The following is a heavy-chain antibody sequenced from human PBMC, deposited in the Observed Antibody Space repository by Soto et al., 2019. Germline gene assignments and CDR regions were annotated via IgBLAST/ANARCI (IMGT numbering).Heavy chain of an antibody. CDR3: AKVIRADSTSSNFYYYSGMDV. Sequence: QVQMVESGGGVVQPGRSLRLSCEASGFSFSTYGMHWVRQAPGKGLEWMAVISNKGSNKYYADSVKGRFTISRDNSKDTLFLQMNSLRGEDTAIYYCAKVIRADSTSSNFYYYSGMDVWGQGTTVTVSS. J-gene: IGHJ6*02. D-gene: IGHD6-6*01. V-gene: IGHV3-30*18. CDR1: GFSFSTYG. CDR2: ISNKGSNK.